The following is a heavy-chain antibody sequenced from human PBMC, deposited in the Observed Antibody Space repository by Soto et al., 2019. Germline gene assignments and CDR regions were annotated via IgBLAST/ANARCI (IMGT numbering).Heavy chain of an antibody. CDR1: GFNFSDFY. D-gene: IGHD2-2*01. Sequence: QVQLVESGGALVKPGGSLRLSCAASGFNFSDFYISWIRQAPGKGLEWVSLISATGETIYYAESVKGRFTISRENAENCLVLHMNILSAVETAIYCCASQLQGASSKYYIQLWGQGTLVTVCS. CDR3: ASQLQGASSKYYIQL. V-gene: IGHV3-11*01. CDR2: ISATGETI. J-gene: IGHJ4*02.